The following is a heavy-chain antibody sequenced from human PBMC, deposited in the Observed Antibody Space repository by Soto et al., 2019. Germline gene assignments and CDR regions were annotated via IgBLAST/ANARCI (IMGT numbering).Heavy chain of an antibody. CDR1: GGSFSGYY. CDR3: ARDRTRGITMVRGIGWFDP. D-gene: IGHD3-10*01. Sequence: SETLSLTCAVYGGSFSGYYWSWIRQPPGKGLEWIGEVNHSGSTNYNPSLKSRIAINADTSKNQFSLKLSSVTAADTAVYYCARDRTRGITMVRGIGWFDPWGQGTLVTVSS. V-gene: IGHV4-34*01. J-gene: IGHJ5*02. CDR2: VNHSGST.